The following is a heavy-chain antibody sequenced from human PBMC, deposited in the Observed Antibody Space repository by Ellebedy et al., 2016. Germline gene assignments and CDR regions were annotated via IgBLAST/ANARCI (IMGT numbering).Heavy chain of an antibody. CDR2: ISAYNGNT. Sequence: ASVKVSCXASGGTFSSYAISWVRQAPGQGLEWMGWISAYNGNTNYAQKLQGRVTMTTDTSTSTAYMELRSLRSDDTAVYYCARASPNTYGSGSYSRWGYYYYYYMDVWGKGTTVTVSS. CDR3: ARASPNTYGSGSYSRWGYYYYYYMDV. V-gene: IGHV1-18*01. J-gene: IGHJ6*03. CDR1: GGTFSSYA. D-gene: IGHD3-10*01.